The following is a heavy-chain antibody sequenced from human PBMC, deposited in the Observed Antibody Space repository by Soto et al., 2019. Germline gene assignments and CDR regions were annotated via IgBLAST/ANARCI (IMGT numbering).Heavy chain of an antibody. CDR2: IYSDDNT. CDR3: ARDWDGDKYFDF. Sequence: DVQLVKSGGGSIQPGGSLRLSCAASGITATNGHMSWVRQAPGKGLEWVSVIYSDDNTYYADSVKGRFTISRDTSKNTVYLQMNSLRAEDTAVYYCARDWDGDKYFDFWDQGSLATVSS. V-gene: IGHV3-53*01. D-gene: IGHD4-17*01. J-gene: IGHJ4*02. CDR1: GITATNGH.